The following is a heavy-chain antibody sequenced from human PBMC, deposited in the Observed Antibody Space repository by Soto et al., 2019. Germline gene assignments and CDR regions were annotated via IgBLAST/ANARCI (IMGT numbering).Heavy chain of an antibody. V-gene: IGHV4-4*02. J-gene: IGHJ4*02. D-gene: IGHD2-8*01. CDR1: GGSISSSSW. CDR2: IYHTGTT. CDR3: ARDRGRALGVD. Sequence: PSETLSLTCAVSGGSISSSSWWSWVRQPPGKGLEWIGEIYHTGTTNYNPSLKSRVSISVDTSKKQFSLQVSSVTAADTAIYYCARDRGRALGVDWGEVTLVTVSS.